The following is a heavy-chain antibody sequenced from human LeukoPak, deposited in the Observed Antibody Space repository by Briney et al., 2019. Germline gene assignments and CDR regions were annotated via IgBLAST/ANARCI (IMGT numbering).Heavy chain of an antibody. CDR1: GFTFSNYG. CDR2: IWYDGSYK. D-gene: IGHD6-13*01. J-gene: IGHJ5*02. Sequence: PGGSLRLSCAASGFTFSNYGMHWVRQAPGKGLGWVVVIWYDGSYKSYGDSVKGRFTISRDNSKNTLFLQMNSLRADDTAVYYCARDTLIAAPKTGTVTRIGWFDTWGQGTLVTVSS. V-gene: IGHV3-33*01. CDR3: ARDTLIAAPKTGTVTRIGWFDT.